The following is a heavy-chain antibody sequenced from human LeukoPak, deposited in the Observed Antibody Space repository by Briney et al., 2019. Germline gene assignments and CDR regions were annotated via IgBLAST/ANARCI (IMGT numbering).Heavy chain of an antibody. J-gene: IGHJ4*02. V-gene: IGHV1-8*01. CDR3: ARGFVRSGSYYGGY. Sequence: ASVKVSCKASGYTFTSYDIKWVRQATGQGLEWMGWMNPNSGNTGYAQKFQGRVTMTRNTSISTAYMELSSLRSEDTAVYYCARGFVRSGSYYGGYWGQGTLVTVSS. CDR1: GYTFTSYD. D-gene: IGHD1-26*01. CDR2: MNPNSGNT.